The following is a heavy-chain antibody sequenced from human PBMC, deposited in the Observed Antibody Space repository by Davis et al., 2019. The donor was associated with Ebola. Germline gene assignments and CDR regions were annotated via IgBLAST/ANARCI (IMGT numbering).Heavy chain of an antibody. D-gene: IGHD3/OR15-3a*01. CDR2: INSDGSST. CDR1: GFTFSSYW. Sequence: GESLKISCAASGFTFSSYWMHWVRQAPGKGLVWVSRINSDGSSTSYADSVKGRFTISRDNAKNTLYLQMNSLRAEDTALYFCASGDGRGRSYDMDVWGEGTTVTVSS. J-gene: IGHJ6*04. CDR3: ASGDGRGRSYDMDV. V-gene: IGHV3-74*01.